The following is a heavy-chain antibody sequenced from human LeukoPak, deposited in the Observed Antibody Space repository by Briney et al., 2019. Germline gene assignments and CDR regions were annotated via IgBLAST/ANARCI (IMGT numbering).Heavy chain of an antibody. V-gene: IGHV1-46*01. CDR2: INPSGGST. Sequence: GASVKVSCKASGYAFTSYYMHWVRQAPGQGLEWMGIINPSGGSTSYAQKFQGRVTMTRDMSTSTVYMELSSLRSEDTAVYYCAGIVANDAFDIWGQGTMVTVSS. CDR1: GYAFTSYY. CDR3: AGIVANDAFDI. J-gene: IGHJ3*02. D-gene: IGHD3-22*01.